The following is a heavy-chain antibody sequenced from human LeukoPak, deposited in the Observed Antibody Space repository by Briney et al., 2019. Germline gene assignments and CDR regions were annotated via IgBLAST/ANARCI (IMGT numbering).Heavy chain of an antibody. V-gene: IGHV3-23*01. CDR2: ISGSGDTT. Sequence: PGGSLKLSCAASGFTFTTYAMTWVRQAPGKGLEWVSAISGSGDTTYYADSVKGRFTISRDNSKNALYLQMNSLRAEDTAVYYCAKDRGYWGQGSLVTVSS. CDR3: AKDRGY. CDR1: GFTFTTYA. J-gene: IGHJ4*02.